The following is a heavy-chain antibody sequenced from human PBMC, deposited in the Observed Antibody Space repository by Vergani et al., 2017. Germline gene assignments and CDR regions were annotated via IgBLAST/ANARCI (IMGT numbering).Heavy chain of an antibody. CDR3: ARDDWHSGSYAPAAGY. D-gene: IGHD1-26*01. Sequence: QVQLVQSGSELKKPGASVKLSCKASGYTFTRYALSWVRQAPGQGLEWLGWINTNTGDPTYAQAFRGRFVFSLDTSVSTAFLQISSLKAEDTAVYYCARDDWHSGSYAPAAGYWGQGTLVTVSS. CDR1: GYTFTRYA. CDR2: INTNTGDP. J-gene: IGHJ4*02. V-gene: IGHV7-4-1*02.